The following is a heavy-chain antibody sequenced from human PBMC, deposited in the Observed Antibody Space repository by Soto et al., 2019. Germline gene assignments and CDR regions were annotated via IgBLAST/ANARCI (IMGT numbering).Heavy chain of an antibody. J-gene: IGHJ4*02. Sequence: ASVKVSCKASGGSFSSYSISWVRQAPGQGLEWMGWISAYNGNTNYAQKLQGRVTMTTDTSTSTAYMELRSLRSDDTAVYYCARDLALYYYGSGSYTRRYYFDYWGQGTLVTVSS. CDR2: ISAYNGNT. V-gene: IGHV1-18*01. D-gene: IGHD3-10*01. CDR3: ARDLALYYYGSGSYTRRYYFDY. CDR1: GGSFSSYS.